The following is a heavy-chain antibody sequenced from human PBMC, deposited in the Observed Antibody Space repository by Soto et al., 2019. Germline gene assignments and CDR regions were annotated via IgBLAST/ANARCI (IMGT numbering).Heavy chain of an antibody. D-gene: IGHD6-13*01. V-gene: IGHV5-51*01. J-gene: IGHJ6*02. CDR1: GYSFTSYW. Sequence: PGESLKISCQGSGYSFTSYWIGWVRQMPGKGLEWLGVIYPGDSDTRYSPSFQGQVTISADKSISTAYLQWSSLKASDTAMYYCASARAAAGSDYYYGMDVWGQGTTVTGS. CDR3: ASARAAAGSDYYYGMDV. CDR2: IYPGDSDT.